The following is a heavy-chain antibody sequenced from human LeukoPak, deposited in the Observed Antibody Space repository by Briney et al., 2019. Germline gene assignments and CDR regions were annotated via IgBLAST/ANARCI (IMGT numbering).Heavy chain of an antibody. CDR3: ARGTWGSLYYFDY. CDR2: ISYDGSNK. J-gene: IGHJ4*02. V-gene: IGHV3-30-3*01. D-gene: IGHD3-16*01. Sequence: TGGSLRLSCAASGFTFSSYAMHWVRQAPGKGLEWVAVISYDGSNKYYADSVKGRFTISRDNSKNTLYLQMNSLRAEDTAVYYCARGTWGSLYYFDYWGQGTLVTVSS. CDR1: GFTFSSYA.